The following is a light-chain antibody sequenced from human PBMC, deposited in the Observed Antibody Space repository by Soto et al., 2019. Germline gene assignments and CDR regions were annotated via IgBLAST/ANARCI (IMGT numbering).Light chain of an antibody. Sequence: ILMTQSPATLSVSPGERATLSCRASQSVSNNLAWYQQKPGQAPRLLIYDASTRATGIPARFSGSGSGTEFTLTIRGLQSEDFAVYYCQQYNYWPPWTFGQGTKVEIK. CDR1: QSVSNN. CDR2: DAS. CDR3: QQYNYWPPWT. J-gene: IGKJ1*01. V-gene: IGKV3-15*01.